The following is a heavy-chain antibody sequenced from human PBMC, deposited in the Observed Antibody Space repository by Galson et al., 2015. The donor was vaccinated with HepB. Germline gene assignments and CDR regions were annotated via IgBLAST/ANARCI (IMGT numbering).Heavy chain of an antibody. CDR1: GYTFTYRY. CDR2: ITPFNGNT. D-gene: IGHD4-17*01. J-gene: IGHJ3*02. CDR3: AREAYSGDDAFDI. V-gene: IGHV1-45*02. Sequence: SCKASGYTFTYRYLHWVRQAPGQALEWMGWITPFNGNTNYAQKFQDRVTITRDRSMSTAYMELSSLRSEDTAMYYCAREAYSGDDAFDIWGQGTMVTVSS.